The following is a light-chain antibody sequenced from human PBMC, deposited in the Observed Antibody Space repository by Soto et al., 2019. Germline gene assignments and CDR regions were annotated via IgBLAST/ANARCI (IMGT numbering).Light chain of an antibody. CDR2: DVS. Sequence: QSALTQPRSVSGSPGQSVTISCTGTSSDVGGYNYVSWYQQHPGKAPKLMIYDVSKRPSGVPDRFSGSKSGNTASLTISGLLAEDEADYDCCSYAGNYTHVVGTGTKLTVL. CDR1: SSDVGGYNY. CDR3: CSYAGNYTHV. J-gene: IGLJ1*01. V-gene: IGLV2-11*01.